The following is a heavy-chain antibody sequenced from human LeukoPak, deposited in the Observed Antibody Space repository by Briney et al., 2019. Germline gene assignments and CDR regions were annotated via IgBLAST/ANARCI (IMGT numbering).Heavy chain of an antibody. CDR1: GDTFSNYA. CDR3: ARDQEGFDY. CDR2: IYPRDGST. J-gene: IGHJ4*02. Sequence: GASVKVSCKASGDTFSNYAVTWVRQAPGQGLEWMGMIYPRDGSTSYAQKFQGRVTVTRDTSTSTVHMELSGLRSEDTAVYYCARDQEGFDYWGQGTLVTVSS. V-gene: IGHV1-46*01.